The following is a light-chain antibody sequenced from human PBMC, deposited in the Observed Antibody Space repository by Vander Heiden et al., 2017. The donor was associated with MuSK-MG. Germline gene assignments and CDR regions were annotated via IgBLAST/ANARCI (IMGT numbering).Light chain of an antibody. CDR1: QSISSG. CDR3: QQDNSYSWT. J-gene: IGKJ1*01. CDR2: GAS. V-gene: IGKV1-5*01. Sequence: DIQMTQSPSTLSASVGDRVPITCRASQSISSGLAWYQQKPGKAPRLLIYGASSLESGVPSRFSGSGSGTEFTLTISSLQPDDFAIYYCQQDNSYSWTFGQGTKVEIK.